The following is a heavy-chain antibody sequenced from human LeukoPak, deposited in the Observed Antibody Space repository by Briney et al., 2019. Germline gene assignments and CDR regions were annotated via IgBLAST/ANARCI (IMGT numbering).Heavy chain of an antibody. J-gene: IGHJ4*02. CDR3: ARLTHFCSGGRCYRFFDS. CDR1: GYTYG. D-gene: IGHD2-15*01. CDR2: ISIQNGNT. Sequence: ASVKVSCKSSGYTYGITWVRQVPGQGLDGMGWISIQNGNTNYAQNLQGRVTMTTDTSTSTSFMDLRSLRSDDTAMYYCARLTHFCSGGRCYRFFDSWGQGTLVTVSS. V-gene: IGHV1-18*01.